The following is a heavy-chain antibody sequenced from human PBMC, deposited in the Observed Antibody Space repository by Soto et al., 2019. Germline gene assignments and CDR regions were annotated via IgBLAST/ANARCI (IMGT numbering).Heavy chain of an antibody. CDR2: IIPIFGTA. Sequence: ASVKVSCKASGGTFSSYAISWVRQAPGQGLEWMGGIIPIFGTANYAQKFQGRVTITADESTSTAYMELSSLRSEDTAVYYCARSWVWPNYYYYYGMDVWGQGTTVTVSS. D-gene: IGHD6-13*01. CDR1: GGTFSSYA. CDR3: ARSWVWPNYYYYYGMDV. V-gene: IGHV1-69*13. J-gene: IGHJ6*02.